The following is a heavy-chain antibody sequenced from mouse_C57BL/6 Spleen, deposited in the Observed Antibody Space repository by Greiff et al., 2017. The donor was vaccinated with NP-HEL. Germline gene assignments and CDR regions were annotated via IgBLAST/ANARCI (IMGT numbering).Heavy chain of an antibody. CDR3: ARSNYSNYVYFAY. D-gene: IGHD2-5*01. CDR1: GYTFTDYY. V-gene: IGHV1-26*01. J-gene: IGHJ3*01. CDR2: INPNNGGT. Sequence: VQLQQSGPELVKPGASVKISCKASGYTFTDYYMNWVKQSHGKSLEWIGDINPNNGGTSYNQKFKGKATLTVDKSSSTAYMELRSLTSEDSAVYYCARSNYSNYVYFAYWGQGTLVTVSA.